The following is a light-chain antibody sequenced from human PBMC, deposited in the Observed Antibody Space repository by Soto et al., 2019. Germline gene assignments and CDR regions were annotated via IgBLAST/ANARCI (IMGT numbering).Light chain of an antibody. CDR3: MQRPHCPTT. CDR1: QSLVHSDGIAY. J-gene: IGKJ5*01. Sequence: DEVMTQSPLSLPVTLGQPASISCRSNQSLVHSDGIAYYICCQQRPGRQPRRLLYQVSNRDSAVPARCSGSGSGTDVSLKISRVEAEDVLVYYCMQRPHCPTTFGQGTRLEIK. CDR2: QVS. V-gene: IGKV2-30*02.